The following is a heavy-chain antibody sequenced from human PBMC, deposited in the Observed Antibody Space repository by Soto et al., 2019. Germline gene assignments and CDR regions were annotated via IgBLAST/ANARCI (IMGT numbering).Heavy chain of an antibody. V-gene: IGHV4-39*01. J-gene: IGHJ5*02. CDR2: IYYSGST. D-gene: IGHD2-15*01. CDR3: ARHYVVVAATLVNWFDP. CDR1: RSSLKSCCYY. Sequence: SESLSLTCTVVRSSLKSCCYYWGLIRHPPGEGLEWIGSIYYSGSTYYNPSLKSRVTISVDTSKNQFSLKLSSVTAADTAVYYCARHYVVVAATLVNWFDPWGQGTRVTVSS.